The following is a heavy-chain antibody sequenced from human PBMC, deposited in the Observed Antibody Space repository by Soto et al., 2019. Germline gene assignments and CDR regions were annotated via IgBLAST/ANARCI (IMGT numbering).Heavy chain of an antibody. D-gene: IGHD3-9*01. CDR3: ARRVSDYDILTGPPPRGYYGMDV. CDR1: GGSFSGYY. CDR2: INHSGST. Sequence: PSETLSLTCAVYGGSFSGYYWSWIRQPPGKGLEWIGEINHSGSTNYNPSLKSRVTISVDKSKNHFSLKLSSVTAADTAVYYCARRVSDYDILTGPPPRGYYGMDVWGQGTTVTVSS. J-gene: IGHJ6*02. V-gene: IGHV4-34*01.